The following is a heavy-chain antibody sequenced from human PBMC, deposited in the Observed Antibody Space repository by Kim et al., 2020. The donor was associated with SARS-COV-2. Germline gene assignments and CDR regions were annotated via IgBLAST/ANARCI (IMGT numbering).Heavy chain of an antibody. D-gene: IGHD1-26*01. J-gene: IGHJ4*02. CDR3: ARGRGATTVN. Sequence: GGSLRLSCAASGFTFSSFWMSWVRQAPGKGLEWVANIKQDGSEKDCVDSVKGRFTISRDNAKNSLYLQMNSLRVEDTAVYYCARGRGATTVNWGQGTLVIVSS. CDR2: IKQDGSEK. CDR1: GFTFSSFW. V-gene: IGHV3-7*01.